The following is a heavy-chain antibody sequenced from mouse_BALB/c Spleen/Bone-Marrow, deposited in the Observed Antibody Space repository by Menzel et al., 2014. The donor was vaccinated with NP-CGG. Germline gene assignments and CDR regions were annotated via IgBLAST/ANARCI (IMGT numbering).Heavy chain of an antibody. CDR2: INSNGGST. V-gene: IGHV5-6-3*01. Sequence: EVKVEESGGGLVQPGGSLKISCAASGFTFSSYGMSWVRQTPDKRLDLVASINSNGGSTYYPDSVKGRFTITRDNAKNTLYLQMSSLKSEDTAMYYCARENYYDYDGFAYWGQGTLVTVSA. CDR3: ARENYYDYDGFAY. D-gene: IGHD2-4*01. J-gene: IGHJ3*01. CDR1: GFTFSSYG.